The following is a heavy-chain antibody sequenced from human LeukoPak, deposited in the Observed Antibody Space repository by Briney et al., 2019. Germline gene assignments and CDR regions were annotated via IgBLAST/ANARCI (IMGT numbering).Heavy chain of an antibody. Sequence: PSETLSLTCAVYGGSFSGYYWSWIRQPPGKGLEWIGEINHSGSTNYNPSLKSRVTISVDTSKNQFSLKLSSVTAADTAVYYCARRRAVAGTYGPWGQGTLVTVSS. CDR1: GGSFSGYY. J-gene: IGHJ5*02. V-gene: IGHV4-34*01. D-gene: IGHD6-19*01. CDR3: ARRRAVAGTYGP. CDR2: INHSGST.